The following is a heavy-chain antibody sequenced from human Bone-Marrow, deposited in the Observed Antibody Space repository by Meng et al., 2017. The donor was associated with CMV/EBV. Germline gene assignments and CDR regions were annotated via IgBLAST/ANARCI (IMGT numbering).Heavy chain of an antibody. D-gene: IGHD4-11*01. CDR1: GGSISSYY. CDR3: ARDYRQGADYYFDY. V-gene: IGHV4-59*01. Sequence: SETLSLTCTVSGGSISSYYWSWIRQPPGKGLEWIGYIYYSGSTNYNPSLKSRVTISVDTSKNQFSLKLSSVTAADTAVYYCARDYRQGADYYFDYWGQGTLVTVSS. J-gene: IGHJ4*02. CDR2: IYYSGST.